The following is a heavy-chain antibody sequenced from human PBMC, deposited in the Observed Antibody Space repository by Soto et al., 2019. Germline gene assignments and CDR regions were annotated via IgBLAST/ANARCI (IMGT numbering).Heavy chain of an antibody. CDR2: IRSKANNYAT. D-gene: IGHD4-17*01. CDR1: GFTFSGSA. Sequence: EVQLVESGGGLVQPGGSLKLSCAASGFTFSGSAMHWVRQASGKGLEWVGRIRSKANNYATAYAASVKGRFNISRDDSENTAYLQMDSLKTEDTAIYYCTRNDGDYGWYFDLWGRGALITVSS. CDR3: TRNDGDYGWYFDL. V-gene: IGHV3-73*02. J-gene: IGHJ2*01.